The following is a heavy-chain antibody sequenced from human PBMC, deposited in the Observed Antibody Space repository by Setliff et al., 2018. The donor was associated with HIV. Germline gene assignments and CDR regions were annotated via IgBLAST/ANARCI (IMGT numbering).Heavy chain of an antibody. Sequence: ASVKVSCKASGGTFSSYGITWVRQAPGQGLEWMGGITPLLGTTNYAQRFQSRVTLTTDESTNTVFMDLSSLRSEDTAVYYCATAVGFGSFDIWGQGTTVTVSS. CDR1: GGTFSSYG. CDR3: ATAVGFGSFDI. J-gene: IGHJ3*02. D-gene: IGHD3-16*01. CDR2: ITPLLGTT. V-gene: IGHV1-69*05.